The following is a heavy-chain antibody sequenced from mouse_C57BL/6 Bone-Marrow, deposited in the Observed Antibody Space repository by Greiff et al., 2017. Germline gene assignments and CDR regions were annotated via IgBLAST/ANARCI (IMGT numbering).Heavy chain of an antibody. V-gene: IGHV2-4*01. CDR1: GFSLTSYG. CDR3: AKKDYYAMDY. CDR2: IWSGGST. J-gene: IGHJ4*01. Sequence: VKLMESGPGLVQPSQSLSITCTVSGFSLTSYGVHWVRQPPGKGLEWLGVIWSGGSTDYNAAFISRLSISKDNSKSQVFFKMNSLQADDTAIYYCAKKDYYAMDYWGQGTSVTVSS.